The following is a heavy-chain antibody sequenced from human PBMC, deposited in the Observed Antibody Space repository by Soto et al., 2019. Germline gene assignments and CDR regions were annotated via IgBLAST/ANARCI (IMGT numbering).Heavy chain of an antibody. D-gene: IGHD4-17*01. CDR2: IYHSGST. CDR1: GGSISSSNW. CDR3: ARVWTTVTNWFDS. J-gene: IGHJ5*01. Sequence: SETLSLTCAVSGGSISSSNWWSWVRQPPGKGLEWIGEIYHSGSTYYNPSLKSRVTISVDKSKNQFSLRLSSVTAADTAVYYCARVWTTVTNWFDSWGQGTLVTVSS. V-gene: IGHV4-4*02.